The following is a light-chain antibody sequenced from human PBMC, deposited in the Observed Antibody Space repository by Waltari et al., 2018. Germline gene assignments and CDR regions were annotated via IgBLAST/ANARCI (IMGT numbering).Light chain of an antibody. Sequence: EIVLTQSPGTLSLSPGDSATLSCRASQSVSNTYLAWYQQKPGQAPRLLIYDAFSRATGIPDRFSGSGSGTDFTLTISRLEPEDSAVYYCQQYNNWPTWTFGQGAKVEIK. CDR2: DAF. J-gene: IGKJ1*01. CDR1: QSVSNTY. V-gene: IGKV3-20*01. CDR3: QQYNNWPTWT.